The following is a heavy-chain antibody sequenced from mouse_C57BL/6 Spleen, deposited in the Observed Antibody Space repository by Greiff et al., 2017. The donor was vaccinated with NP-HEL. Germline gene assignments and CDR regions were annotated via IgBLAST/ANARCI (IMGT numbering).Heavy chain of an antibody. V-gene: IGHV1-22*01. CDR1: GYTFTDYN. J-gene: IGHJ4*01. Sequence: VHVKQSGPELVKPGASVKMSCKASGYTFTDYNMHWVKQSHGKSLEWIGYINPNNGGTSYNQKFKGKATLTVNKSSSTAYMELRSLTSEDSAVYYCARRDYSNYDAMDYWGQGTSVTVSS. CDR3: ARRDYSNYDAMDY. D-gene: IGHD2-5*01. CDR2: INPNNGGT.